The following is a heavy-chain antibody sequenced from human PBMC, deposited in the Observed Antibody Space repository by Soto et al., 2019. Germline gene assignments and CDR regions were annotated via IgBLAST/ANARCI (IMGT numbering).Heavy chain of an antibody. CDR2: IYYSGST. V-gene: IGHV4-59*01. Sequence: SETLSLTCTVSGGSISGYNWSWLRQPPGKGLEWIGYIYYSGSTNYSPYLKSRVTISVDTSKNQFSLRLSSVTAADTAVYYCARNGGELYYFDNWGQGTLVTVSS. D-gene: IGHD3-10*01. J-gene: IGHJ4*02. CDR3: ARNGGELYYFDN. CDR1: GGSISGYN.